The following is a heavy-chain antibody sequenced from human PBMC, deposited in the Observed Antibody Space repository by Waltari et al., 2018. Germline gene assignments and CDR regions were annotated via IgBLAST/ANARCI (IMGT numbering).Heavy chain of an antibody. J-gene: IGHJ6*03. CDR1: GGSISSYY. CDR2: IYTSGST. D-gene: IGHD3-22*01. CDR3: ARGQNTYYYDSSGYGYYYYYMDV. V-gene: IGHV4-4*07. Sequence: QVQLQESGPGLVKPSETLSLTCTVSGGSISSYYWSWIRQPAGKGLEWIGRIYTSGSTNYNPPLKSRVTMSVDTSKNQFSLKLSSVTAADTAVYYCARGQNTYYYDSSGYGYYYYYMDVWGKGTTVTISS.